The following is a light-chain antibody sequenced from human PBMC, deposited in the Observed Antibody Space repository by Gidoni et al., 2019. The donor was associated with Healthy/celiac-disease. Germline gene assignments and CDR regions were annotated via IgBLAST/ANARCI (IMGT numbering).Light chain of an antibody. J-gene: IGKJ4*01. CDR1: QSVSSY. CDR3: QQRSNWPPLT. CDR2: DAS. Sequence: RASQSVSSYLAWYQQKPGQAPRLLIYDASNRATGIPARFSGSGSGKDFTLTISSLVPEAFAVYYCQQRSNWPPLTFGGGTKVEIK. V-gene: IGKV3-11*01.